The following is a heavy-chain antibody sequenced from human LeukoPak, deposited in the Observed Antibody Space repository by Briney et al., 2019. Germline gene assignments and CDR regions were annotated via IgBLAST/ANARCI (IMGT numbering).Heavy chain of an antibody. Sequence: PGGSLRLSCAASGFTFSSYAMSWVRQAPRKGLEWVSSISGSGGSTYYSDSVKGRFTISRDNSKNTLYLQLNSLRAEDTAVYYCAKDRSSGWYDAFDIWGQGTMVIVSS. V-gene: IGHV3-23*01. D-gene: IGHD6-19*01. CDR3: AKDRSSGWYDAFDI. CDR2: ISGSGGST. CDR1: GFTFSSYA. J-gene: IGHJ3*02.